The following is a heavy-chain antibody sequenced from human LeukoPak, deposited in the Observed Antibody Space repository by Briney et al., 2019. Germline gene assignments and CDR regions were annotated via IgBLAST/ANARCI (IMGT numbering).Heavy chain of an antibody. Sequence: PSETLSLTCAVYGGSFSGYYWSWIRQPPGKGLEWIGEINHSGSTKYNPSLKSRVTISVGTSKNQFSLKLSSVTAADTAVYYCARELGVRYLLLHNLGYWGQGTLVTVSS. CDR3: ARELGVRYLLLHNLGY. CDR2: INHSGST. D-gene: IGHD3-22*01. J-gene: IGHJ4*02. V-gene: IGHV4-34*01. CDR1: GGSFSGYY.